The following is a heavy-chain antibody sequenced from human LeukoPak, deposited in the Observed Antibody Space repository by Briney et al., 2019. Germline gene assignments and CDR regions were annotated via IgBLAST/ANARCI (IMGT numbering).Heavy chain of an antibody. CDR1: GFNFSSYA. J-gene: IGHJ4*02. V-gene: IGHV3-23*01. D-gene: IGHD2-21*02. CDR2: ISDGGHST. Sequence: PGGSLRLSCAASGFNFSSYAMNWVRQAPGKGLEWVTVISDGGHSTYYADSVKGRFTISRDNSKNTLYLQMNSLTAADTAVYFCAKSSDSLFSDYWGQGTLVTVSS. CDR3: AKSSDSLFSDY.